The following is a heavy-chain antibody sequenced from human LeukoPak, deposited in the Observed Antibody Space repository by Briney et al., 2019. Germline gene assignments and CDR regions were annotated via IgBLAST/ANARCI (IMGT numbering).Heavy chain of an antibody. J-gene: IGHJ4*02. D-gene: IGHD2/OR15-2a*01. V-gene: IGHV1-46*01. CDR1: GYTFTSYY. CDR3: ARGSMEDYIDY. CDR2: INPSGGST. Sequence: ASVTVSCKASGYTFTSYYMHWVRQAPGQGLEWMGIINPSGGSTSYAQKFQGRVTMTRDTSTSTVYMELSSLRSEATAVYYCARGSMEDYIDYWGQGTLVTVSS.